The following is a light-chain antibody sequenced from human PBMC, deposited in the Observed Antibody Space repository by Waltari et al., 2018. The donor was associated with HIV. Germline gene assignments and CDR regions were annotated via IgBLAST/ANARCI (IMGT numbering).Light chain of an antibody. CDR2: GNN. CDR3: HCTDSSLMGPVV. CDR1: SPNTGASHA. Sequence: QSVLTPPPSVSGAPGQRVTISCTGNSPNTGASHAVHWYRQLPGTAPKFLISGNNFRPSGVPDRFSGSKSGTSASLVITGLQADDEAVYYCHCTDSSLMGPVVFGGGTKLTVL. J-gene: IGLJ2*01. V-gene: IGLV1-40*01.